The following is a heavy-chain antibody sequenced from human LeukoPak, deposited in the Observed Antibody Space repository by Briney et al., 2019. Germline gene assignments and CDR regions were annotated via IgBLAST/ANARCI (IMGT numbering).Heavy chain of an antibody. CDR2: IIPIFGAA. V-gene: IGHV1-69*05. CDR3: AIDYYDSSGYYYSY. J-gene: IGHJ4*02. D-gene: IGHD3-22*01. CDR1: GGTFSSYA. Sequence: SVKVSCKASGGTFSSYAISWVRQAPGQRLEWMGGIIPIFGAANYAQKFQGRVTITTDESTSTAYMELSSLRSEDTAVYYCAIDYYDSSGYYYSYWGQGTLVTVSS.